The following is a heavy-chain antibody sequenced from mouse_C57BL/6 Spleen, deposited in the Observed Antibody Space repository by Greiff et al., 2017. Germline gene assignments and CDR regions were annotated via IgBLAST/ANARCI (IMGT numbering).Heavy chain of an antibody. J-gene: IGHJ2*01. CDR3: VREVRVYFDY. Sequence: EVQGVESGGGLVQPKGSLKLSCAASGFTFNTYAMHWVRQAPGKGLEWVARIRSKSSTYTTYYADSVKDRFTISRDDSQSVLYLQMNNLKTEDTAMYYCVREVRVYFDYWGQGTTLTVSS. V-gene: IGHV10-3*01. D-gene: IGHD1-1*01. CDR2: IRSKSSTYTT. CDR1: GFTFNTYA.